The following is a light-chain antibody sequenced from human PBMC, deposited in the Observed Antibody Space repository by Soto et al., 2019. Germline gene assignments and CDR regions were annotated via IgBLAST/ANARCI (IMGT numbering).Light chain of an antibody. CDR3: QQYHNWPPIT. CDR2: GAS. CDR1: QSVSNN. J-gene: IGKJ5*01. Sequence: EIVLTQSPGTLSLSPGERATLSCRASQSVSNNYLAWYQQKPGQAPRLLIYGASTRATGIPARFSGSGSGTEFTLTISSLQSEDFAVYYCQQYHNWPPITFGQGTRLEIK. V-gene: IGKV3D-15*01.